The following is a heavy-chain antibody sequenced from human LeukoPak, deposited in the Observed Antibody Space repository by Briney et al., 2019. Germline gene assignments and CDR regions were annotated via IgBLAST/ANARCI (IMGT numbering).Heavy chain of an antibody. J-gene: IGHJ4*02. Sequence: GGSLRLSCAASGFTFSSYWMHWVRHAPGKGLVWVSRINSDGSSTIYADSVKGRFTISRDNAKNTLYLQMNSLRAEDTAVYYCARESYVLRYFDPHPPDYWGQGTLVTVSS. D-gene: IGHD3-9*01. CDR3: ARESYVLRYFDPHPPDY. V-gene: IGHV3-74*01. CDR1: GFTFSSYW. CDR2: INSDGSST.